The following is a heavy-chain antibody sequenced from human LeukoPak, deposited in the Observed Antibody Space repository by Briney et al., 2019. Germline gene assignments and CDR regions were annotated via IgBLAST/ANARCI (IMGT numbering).Heavy chain of an antibody. V-gene: IGHV4-34*01. Sequence: SETLSLTCAVYGGSFSGYYWSWIRQPPGKGLRWIGEINHSGSTNYNPSLKSRVTISVDTSKNQFSLKLSSVTAADTAVYYCARGTMTTVTYYFDYWGQGTLVTVSS. D-gene: IGHD4-17*01. J-gene: IGHJ4*02. CDR3: ARGTMTTVTYYFDY. CDR1: GGSFSGYY. CDR2: INHSGST.